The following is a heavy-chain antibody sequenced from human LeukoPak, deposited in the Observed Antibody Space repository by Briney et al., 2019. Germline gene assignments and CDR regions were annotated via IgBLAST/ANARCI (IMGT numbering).Heavy chain of an antibody. V-gene: IGHV1-46*01. J-gene: IGHJ4*02. CDR2: INPSGGST. D-gene: IGHD6-19*01. Sequence: ASVKVSCKASGYTFTSYYMFWVRQAPGQGLEWMGIINPSGGSTSYAQKFQGRVTMTRNTSISTAYMELSSLRSEDTAVYYCASVGYSSGWYDRGYWGQGTLVTVSS. CDR1: GYTFTSYY. CDR3: ASVGYSSGWYDRGY.